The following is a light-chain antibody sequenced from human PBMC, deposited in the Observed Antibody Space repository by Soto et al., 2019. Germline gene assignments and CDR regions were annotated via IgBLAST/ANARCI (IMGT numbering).Light chain of an antibody. Sequence: QSALTQPASVSGSPGQSITISCTGTSSDVGTYNYVSWYQQHPGKAPKLMIFEVSDRPSGVSNRFSGSKSGNTASLTISGLQAEDEADYHCCSYAGGGTYVFGAGTKLTVL. CDR3: CSYAGGGTYV. CDR1: SSDVGTYNY. J-gene: IGLJ1*01. V-gene: IGLV2-23*02. CDR2: EVS.